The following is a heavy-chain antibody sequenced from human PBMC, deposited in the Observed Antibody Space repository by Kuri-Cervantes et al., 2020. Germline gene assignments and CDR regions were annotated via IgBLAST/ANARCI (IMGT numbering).Heavy chain of an antibody. CDR1: GYTFTSYG. CDR3: ARGTSDSSSWYRPSTADYYMDV. Sequence: ASVKVSCKASGYTFTSYGISWVRQAPGQGLEWMGWISAYNGNTNYAQKLQGRVTMTTDTSTSTAYMELRSLRSDDTAVYYCARGTSDSSSWYRPSTADYYMDVWGQGTTVTVSS. CDR2: ISAYNGNT. V-gene: IGHV1-18*01. D-gene: IGHD6-13*01. J-gene: IGHJ6*03.